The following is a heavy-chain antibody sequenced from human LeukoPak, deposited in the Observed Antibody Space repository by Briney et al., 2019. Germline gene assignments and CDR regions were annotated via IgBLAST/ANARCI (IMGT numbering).Heavy chain of an antibody. CDR1: GGTFSSYA. J-gene: IGHJ4*02. CDR3: ARARRWELLGRDQYYFDY. CDR2: IIPIFGTA. V-gene: IGHV1-69*13. Sequence: GASVKVSCKASGGTFSSYAISWVRQAPGQGLEWMGGIIPIFGTANYAQKFQGRVTITADESTSTAYMELSSLRSEDTAVYYCARARRWELLGRDQYYFDYWGQGTLVTVSS. D-gene: IGHD1-26*01.